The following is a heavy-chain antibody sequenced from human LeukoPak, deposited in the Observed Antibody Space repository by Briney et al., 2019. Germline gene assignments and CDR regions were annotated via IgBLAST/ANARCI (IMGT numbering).Heavy chain of an antibody. Sequence: SQTLSLTCAISGGRVSSNSAAWNWIRQSPSRGLEWLGRTYYRSKWYNDYAVSVKSRITINPDTSKNQFSLQLNSVTPEDTAVYHCARVKAVAVLNDYYYYMDVWGKGTTVTVSS. D-gene: IGHD6-19*01. CDR1: GGRVSSNSAA. CDR3: ARVKAVAVLNDYYYYMDV. V-gene: IGHV6-1*01. J-gene: IGHJ6*03. CDR2: TYYRSKWYN.